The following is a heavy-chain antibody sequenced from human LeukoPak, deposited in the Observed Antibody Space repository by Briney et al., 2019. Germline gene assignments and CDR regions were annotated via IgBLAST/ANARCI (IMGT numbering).Heavy chain of an antibody. CDR2: ITRAGGYK. CDR3: ATSGGFVLPNAITGNWYMDV. D-gene: IGHD2-2*01. V-gene: IGHV3-21*01. CDR1: GFTFSDYS. Sequence: GGSLRLSCGASGFTFSDYSMNWVRQAPGKGLAWVASITRAGGYKYYADSVKGRFTISRDNAQNSLFLQMNSLRAEDTAVYFCATSGGFVLPNAITGNWYMDVWGRGTSVTVSS. J-gene: IGHJ6*03.